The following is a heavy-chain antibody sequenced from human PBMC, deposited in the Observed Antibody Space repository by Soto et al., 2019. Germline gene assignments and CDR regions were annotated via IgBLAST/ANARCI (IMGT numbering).Heavy chain of an antibody. J-gene: IGHJ6*03. CDR1: EFTFSGCS. V-gene: IGHV3-74*01. D-gene: IGHD3-10*01. CDR2: IDKVGTDA. CDR3: ARGWFGPDV. Sequence: EVQLVESGGGLVQPGGSLRLSCAASEFTFSGCSVHWVRQAPGKGLVWVSGIDKVGTDATYADSVKGRFTSSRDNAKNAVYLQMNNLRVEDTAVYVCARGWFGPDVWGKGTTVTVSS.